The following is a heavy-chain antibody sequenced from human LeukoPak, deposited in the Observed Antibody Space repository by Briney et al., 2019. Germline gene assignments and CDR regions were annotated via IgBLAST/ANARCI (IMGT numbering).Heavy chain of an antibody. CDR3: ARGNSSGSYYLDY. J-gene: IGHJ4*02. Sequence: SETLSLTCTVSCDSISSYYSSSIRQPPGKGLEWIGYVYYSGSTGYNPSVKSRVTISVDTTKNHFSLMLTSVTAADKDIYYCARGNSSGSYYLDYWGQGTLVTVSS. V-gene: IGHV4-59*01. CDR1: CDSISSYY. D-gene: IGHD3-22*01. CDR2: VYYSGST.